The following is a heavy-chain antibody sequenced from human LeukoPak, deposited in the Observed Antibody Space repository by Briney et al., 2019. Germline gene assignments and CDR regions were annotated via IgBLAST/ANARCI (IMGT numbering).Heavy chain of an antibody. CDR3: ARRGSSIFGVARLDY. J-gene: IGHJ4*02. CDR1: GGSFSGYY. V-gene: IGHV4-34*01. CDR2: INHSGST. D-gene: IGHD3-3*01. Sequence: PSETLSLTCAVYGGSFSGYYWSWLRQPPGKGLEWIGEINHSGSTNYNPSLKSRVTISVDTSKNQFSLKLSSVTAADTAVYYCARRGSSIFGVARLDYWGQGTLVTVSS.